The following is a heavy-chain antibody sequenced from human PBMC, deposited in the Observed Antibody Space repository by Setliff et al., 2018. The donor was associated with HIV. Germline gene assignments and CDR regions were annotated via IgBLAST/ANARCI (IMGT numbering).Heavy chain of an antibody. CDR2: IIPHFGTP. D-gene: IGHD3-9*01. Sequence: ASVKVSCKASGGTFSSSAISWVRQARGQGLEWMGAIIPHFGTPMYSQKFQGRLTITADQSTSTAYMELSSLTSDDTAVYYCASPRLDWSFSHFDYWGQGTPVTVSS. J-gene: IGHJ4*02. CDR1: GGTFSSSA. V-gene: IGHV1-69*13. CDR3: ASPRLDWSFSHFDY.